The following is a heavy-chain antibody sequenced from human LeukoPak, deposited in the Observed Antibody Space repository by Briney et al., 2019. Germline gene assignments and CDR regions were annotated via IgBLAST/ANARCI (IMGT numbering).Heavy chain of an antibody. CDR1: GFTFSSYA. CDR2: ISSSSSII. Sequence: PGRSLRLSCAASGFTFSSYAMHWVRQAPGKGLEWVSYISSSSSIIYYADSVKGRFTVSRDNAKNSLYLQMNSLRAEDTAVYYCAGTDSGSYSRWFDYWGQGTLVTVSS. CDR3: AGTDSGSYSRWFDY. J-gene: IGHJ4*02. D-gene: IGHD1-26*01. V-gene: IGHV3-48*01.